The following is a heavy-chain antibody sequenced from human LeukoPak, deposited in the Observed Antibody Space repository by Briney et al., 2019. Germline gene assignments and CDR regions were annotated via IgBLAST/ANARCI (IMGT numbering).Heavy chain of an antibody. Sequence: PSETLSLTCTVSDDSITMYYWTWIRQPPGKVLEWIGYVDHTGTTKFNPSLNGRVSISRDTSNNFFSLRLRSVTAADTAVYFCARGRVSSSSWYSTYYYFFYMDFWGKGTTVTVSS. J-gene: IGHJ6*03. CDR2: VDHTGTT. CDR3: ARGRVSSSSWYSTYYYFFYMDF. CDR1: DDSITMYY. D-gene: IGHD4-11*01. V-gene: IGHV4-59*01.